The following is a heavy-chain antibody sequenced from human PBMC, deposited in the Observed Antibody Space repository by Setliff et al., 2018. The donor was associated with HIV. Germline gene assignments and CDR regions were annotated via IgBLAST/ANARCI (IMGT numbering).Heavy chain of an antibody. D-gene: IGHD5-18*01. CDR1: GFIFSSYS. CDR2: ISSSSDYI. V-gene: IGHV3-21*01. CDR3: ARDRYSGYSYGPVFDS. Sequence: PGGSLRLSCAASGFIFSSYSMNWVRQAPGKGLEWVSSISSSSDYIYYADSVKGRFTLSRDNAKNSLYLQMNSLRAEDTAVYYCARDRYSGYSYGPVFDSWGQGTLVTVSS. J-gene: IGHJ4*02.